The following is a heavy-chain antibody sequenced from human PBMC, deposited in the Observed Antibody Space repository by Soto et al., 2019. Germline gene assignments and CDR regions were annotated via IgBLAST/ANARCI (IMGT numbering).Heavy chain of an antibody. D-gene: IGHD5-12*01. J-gene: IGHJ6*02. CDR2: INPSGGST. V-gene: IGHV1-46*01. Sequence: ASVKVSCKASGYTFTGYYMHWVRQAPGQGLEWMGIINPSGGSTSYAQKFQCRVTMTRDTSTSTVYMELSSLRSEDTAVYYCAREEGVATLDYYYYGMDVWGQGTTVTVSS. CDR1: GYTFTGYY. CDR3: AREEGVATLDYYYYGMDV.